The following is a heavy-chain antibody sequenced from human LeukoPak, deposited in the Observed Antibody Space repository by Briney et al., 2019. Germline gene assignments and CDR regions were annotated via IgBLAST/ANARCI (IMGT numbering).Heavy chain of an antibody. CDR3: AKKKDGGDAFDI. CDR2: ISAYNGNT. V-gene: IGHV1-18*01. J-gene: IGHJ3*02. D-gene: IGHD3-10*01. Sequence: GASVKVSCKASGYTFTSYGISWVRQAPGQGLEWMGWISAYNGNTNYAQKLQGRVTMTTDTSTSTAYMELSSLRSEDTAMYYCAKKKDGGDAFDIWGQGTMVTVSS. CDR1: GYTFTSYG.